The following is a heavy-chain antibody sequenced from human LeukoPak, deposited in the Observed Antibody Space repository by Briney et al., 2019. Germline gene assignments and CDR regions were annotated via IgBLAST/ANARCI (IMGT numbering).Heavy chain of an antibody. Sequence: GGSLRLSCAASGFTFSSYGMHWVRQAPGKGLEWVAVISYDGSNKYYADSVKGRFTFSRDNSKNTLYQQINSLRVEDTAVYYCAKGAYGSGSYFDYWGQGTLVTVSS. V-gene: IGHV3-30*18. J-gene: IGHJ4*02. CDR2: ISYDGSNK. CDR1: GFTFSSYG. D-gene: IGHD3-10*01. CDR3: AKGAYGSGSYFDY.